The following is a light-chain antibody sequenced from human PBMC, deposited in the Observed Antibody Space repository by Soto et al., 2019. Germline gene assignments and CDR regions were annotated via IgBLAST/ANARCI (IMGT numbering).Light chain of an antibody. CDR2: KAS. CDR3: QQYNDYPGT. CDR1: QTISTW. Sequence: DIQMTQSPSTLSAFVGDKVTITCRASQTISTWLAWYQQKPGKAPKLLIYKASSLESGVPSRFSGSGSGTEFTLNISSLQTDDYAAYFCQQYNDYPGTFGQGTKVEIK. V-gene: IGKV1-5*03. J-gene: IGKJ1*01.